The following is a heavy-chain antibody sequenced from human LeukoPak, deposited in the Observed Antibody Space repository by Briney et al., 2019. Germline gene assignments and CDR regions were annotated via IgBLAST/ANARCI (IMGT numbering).Heavy chain of an antibody. CDR2: IYTSGST. CDR3: ARSQGYYDSRFQYFDL. D-gene: IGHD3-22*01. V-gene: IGHV4-61*02. J-gene: IGHJ2*01. Sequence: PSETLSLTCTVSGDSISRSSYYWSWIRQPAGKGLEWIGRIYTSGSTNYNPSLKSRVTISVDTSKNQFSLKLSSVTAADTAVYYCARSQGYYDSRFQYFDLWGRGTLVTVSS. CDR1: GDSISRSSYY.